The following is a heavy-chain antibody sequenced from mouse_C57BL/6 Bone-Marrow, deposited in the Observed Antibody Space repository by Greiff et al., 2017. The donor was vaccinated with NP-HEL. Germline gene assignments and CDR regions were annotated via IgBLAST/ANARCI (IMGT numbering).Heavy chain of an antibody. CDR3: ASGFYYYGSRDV. V-gene: IGHV1-82*01. CDR1: GYAFSSSW. D-gene: IGHD1-1*01. Sequence: VKLVESGPELVKPGASVKISCKASGYAFSSSWMNWVKQRPGKGLEWIGRIYPGDGDTNYNGKFKGKATLTADKSSSTAYIQLSSLTSEDSAVYFCASGFYYYGSRDVWGTGTTVTVSS. CDR2: IYPGDGDT. J-gene: IGHJ1*03.